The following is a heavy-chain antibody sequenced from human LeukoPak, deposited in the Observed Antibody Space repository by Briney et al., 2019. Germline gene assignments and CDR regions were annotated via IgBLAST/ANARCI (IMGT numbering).Heavy chain of an antibody. CDR1: GGSLFNYY. CDR3: ARRAYFDSSGYHPTSGYFDL. J-gene: IGHJ2*01. CDR2: VYVNGIT. Sequence: SETLSLTCTVSGGSLFNYYWNWIRQSPGKGLEWIAYVYVNGITNYSPSLRSRGTISIATSKNQCSLRLTSVTPADTAVYYCARRAYFDSSGYHPTSGYFDLWGRGTLVSVSS. V-gene: IGHV4-4*08. D-gene: IGHD3-22*01.